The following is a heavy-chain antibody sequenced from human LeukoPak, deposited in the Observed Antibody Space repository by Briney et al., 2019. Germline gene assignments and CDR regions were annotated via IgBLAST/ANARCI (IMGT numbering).Heavy chain of an antibody. D-gene: IGHD6-19*01. V-gene: IGHV3-23*01. J-gene: IGHJ4*02. CDR3: ANGKPEYTSGWPSGRF. CDR1: GFTFSSYA. Sequence: GGSLRLSCAASGFTFSSYAMSWVRQAPGKGLEWVSAISGSGGSTYYADSVKGRFTISRDNSKNTLYLQMNSLRAEDTAVYYCANGKPEYTSGWPSGRFWGQGTLVTVSS. CDR2: ISGSGGST.